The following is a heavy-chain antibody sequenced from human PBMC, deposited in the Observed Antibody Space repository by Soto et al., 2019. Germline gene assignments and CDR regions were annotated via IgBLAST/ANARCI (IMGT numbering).Heavy chain of an antibody. Sequence: GGSLRLSCAASGFTFSNAWMSWVRQAPGKGLEWVGRIKSKTDGGTTDYAAPVKGRFTISRDDSKNTLYLQMNSLKTEATAVYYCPSSGPFWSGYSPYRLWGQGTLVTVSS. V-gene: IGHV3-15*01. CDR3: PSSGPFWSGYSPYRL. D-gene: IGHD3-3*01. CDR2: IKSKTDGGTT. J-gene: IGHJ4*02. CDR1: GFTFSNAW.